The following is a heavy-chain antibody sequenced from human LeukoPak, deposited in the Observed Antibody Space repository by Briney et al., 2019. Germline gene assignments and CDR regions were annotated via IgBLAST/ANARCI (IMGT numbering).Heavy chain of an antibody. V-gene: IGHV4-59*01. CDR3: AKMRYEYSSSFIWFDP. D-gene: IGHD6-6*01. Sequence: PSETLSLTCTVSGGSISSYYWSWIRQPPGKGLEWIGYIYYSGSTNYNPSLKSRVTISVDTSRNQFSLKLSSVTAADTAVYYCAKMRYEYSSSFIWFDPRGQGTLVTVSS. J-gene: IGHJ5*02. CDR1: GGSISSYY. CDR2: IYYSGST.